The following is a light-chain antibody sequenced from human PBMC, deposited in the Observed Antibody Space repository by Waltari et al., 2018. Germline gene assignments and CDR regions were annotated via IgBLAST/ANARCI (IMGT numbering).Light chain of an antibody. CDR2: DAS. CDR3: QQYDNPFT. Sequence: DIQMTQSPSSLSASVGARVTITCQASQDISNYLNWYQQKTGNAPKLLIYDASNLETWFPSRFSGSGSGTEFTFTISSLQPEDIATYYCQQYDNPFTFGPGTKVDIK. V-gene: IGKV1-33*01. CDR1: QDISNY. J-gene: IGKJ3*01.